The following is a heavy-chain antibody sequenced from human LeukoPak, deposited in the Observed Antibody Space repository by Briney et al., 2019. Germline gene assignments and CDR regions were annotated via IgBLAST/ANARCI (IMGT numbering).Heavy chain of an antibody. CDR2: AHYSWTT. Sequence: PSETLSLTCTVSGGSISGYYWSWIRQPPGETLEWIGYAHYSWTTNYNPSLKSRVTMSVDTSKNQFSLNLSSVSAADTAVYYCARHRGYDGSVYYHWFDPWGQGILVTVSS. D-gene: IGHD3-22*01. J-gene: IGHJ5*02. CDR3: ARHRGYDGSVYYHWFDP. V-gene: IGHV4-59*08. CDR1: GGSISGYY.